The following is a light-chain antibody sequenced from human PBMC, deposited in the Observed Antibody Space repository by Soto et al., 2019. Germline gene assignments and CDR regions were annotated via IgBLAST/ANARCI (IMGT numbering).Light chain of an antibody. CDR1: QSVSSY. V-gene: IGKV3-20*01. CDR2: GAS. J-gene: IGKJ5*01. Sequence: EIVLTQSPATLSLSPGERATLSCRASQSVSSYLAWYQQKPGQAPRLLIYGASSRATGIPDSFSGSGSGTDFTLTISRLEPEDFAVYYCQQYGSSPITFGQGTRLEIK. CDR3: QQYGSSPIT.